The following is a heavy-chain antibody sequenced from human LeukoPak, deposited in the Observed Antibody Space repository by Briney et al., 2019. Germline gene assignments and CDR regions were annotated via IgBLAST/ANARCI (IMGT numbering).Heavy chain of an antibody. J-gene: IGHJ4*02. D-gene: IGHD3-9*01. V-gene: IGHV1-2*06. CDR2: INPNSGGT. CDR3: ARDDYDILTGYYKFFDY. Sequence: ASVKVSCKASGYTFTGYYMHWVRQAPGQGLEWMGRINPNSGGTNYAQKFQGRVTMTRDTSISTAYMELSRPRSDDTAVYYCARDDYDILTGYYKFFDYWGQGTLVTVSS. CDR1: GYTFTGYY.